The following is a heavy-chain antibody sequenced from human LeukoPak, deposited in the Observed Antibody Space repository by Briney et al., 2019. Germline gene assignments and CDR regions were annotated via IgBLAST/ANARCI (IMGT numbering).Heavy chain of an antibody. J-gene: IGHJ4*02. Sequence: ASVKISCKASGYTFTTRYYMHWVRQAPGQGLEWIGIINTSGGGTNYAQKFQGRVTMTRDTSTSTVYMELGSLTSEDTAVYYCAREESGGYFDYWGQGTLVTVSS. CDR2: INTSGGGT. V-gene: IGHV1-46*01. D-gene: IGHD2-8*02. CDR1: GYTFTTRYY. CDR3: AREESGGYFDY.